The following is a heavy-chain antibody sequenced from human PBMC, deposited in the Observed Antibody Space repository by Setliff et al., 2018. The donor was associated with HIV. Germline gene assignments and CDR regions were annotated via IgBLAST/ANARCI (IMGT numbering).Heavy chain of an antibody. Sequence: SETLSLTCLASHYSISDSYYWGWVRQPPGKGLEWIGTVYYLGNTYHNPSLRSRLSLSIDRSHQSFSFQLTSVSAADTAMYYCARGQWEGLHAYFFDVWGHGMLVTVSS. J-gene: IGHJ4*01. V-gene: IGHV4-38-2*01. D-gene: IGHD1-26*01. CDR1: HYSISDSYY. CDR3: ARGQWEGLHAYFFDV. CDR2: VYYLGNT.